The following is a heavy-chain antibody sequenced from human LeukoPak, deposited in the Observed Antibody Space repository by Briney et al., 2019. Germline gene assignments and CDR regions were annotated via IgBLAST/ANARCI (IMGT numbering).Heavy chain of an antibody. Sequence: GGSLRLSCAASGFTFSSYAISWVRQAPGKGLEWVSAISGSGGSTYYADSVKGRFTISRDNSKNTLYLQMNSLRAEDTAVYYCARYGSGSLNFDYWGQGTLVTVSS. CDR1: GFTFSSYA. CDR3: ARYGSGSLNFDY. J-gene: IGHJ4*02. V-gene: IGHV3-23*01. D-gene: IGHD3-10*01. CDR2: ISGSGGST.